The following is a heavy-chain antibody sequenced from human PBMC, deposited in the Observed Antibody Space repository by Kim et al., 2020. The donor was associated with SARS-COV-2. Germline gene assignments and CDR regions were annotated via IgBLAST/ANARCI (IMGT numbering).Heavy chain of an antibody. CDR3: AKGTDVDTAMVDAFDI. V-gene: IGHV3-30*02. D-gene: IGHD5-18*01. J-gene: IGHJ3*02. Sequence: SVKGRFTISRDNSKNTLYLQMNSLRAEDTAVYYCAKGTDVDTAMVDAFDIWGQGTMVTVSS.